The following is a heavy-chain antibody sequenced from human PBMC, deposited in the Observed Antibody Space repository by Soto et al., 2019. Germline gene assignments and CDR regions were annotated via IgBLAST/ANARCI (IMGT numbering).Heavy chain of an antibody. CDR1: GYTFTTYG. CDR2: ISGYNGNT. D-gene: IGHD4-4*01. CDR3: ARESGNYVPDY. J-gene: IGHJ4*02. V-gene: IGHV1-18*01. Sequence: QVQLVQSGAEVKKPGASVKVSCKASGYTFTTYGIDWVRQAPGQGLEWMGGISGYNGNTNYAQKLQGRVTMTSDTSTNTAYMELRSLRSEDTAVYYCARESGNYVPDYWGQGPLVTVSS.